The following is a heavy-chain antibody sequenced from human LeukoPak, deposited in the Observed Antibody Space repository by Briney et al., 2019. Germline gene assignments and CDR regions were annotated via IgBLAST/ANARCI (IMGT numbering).Heavy chain of an antibody. CDR3: ARHYGYGSGSYHGPLYYYYMDV. Sequence: SETLSLTCTVSGGSISSSSYYWGWIRQPPGKGLEWIGSIYYSGSTYYNPSLKSRVTISVDTSKNQFSLKLSSVTAADTAVYYCARHYGYGSGSYHGPLYYYYMDVWGKGTTVTVSS. D-gene: IGHD3-10*01. CDR2: IYYSGST. CDR1: GGSISSSSYY. V-gene: IGHV4-39*01. J-gene: IGHJ6*03.